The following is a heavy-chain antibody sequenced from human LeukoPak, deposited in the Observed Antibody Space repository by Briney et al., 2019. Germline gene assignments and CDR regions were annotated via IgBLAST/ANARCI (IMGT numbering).Heavy chain of an antibody. CDR1: GFTFSNSD. D-gene: IGHD6-19*01. J-gene: IGHJ4*02. CDR2: ITPSSTYI. Sequence: GGSLRLSCAASGFTFSNSDMEWVRQAPGKGLEWVSSITPSSTYIYYAESMRSRFTASRDNAKNSLYLQMNSLTAEDTAVYYCARNLNSPIAVAGSDYWGQGTLVTVSS. V-gene: IGHV3-21*01. CDR3: ARNLNSPIAVAGSDY.